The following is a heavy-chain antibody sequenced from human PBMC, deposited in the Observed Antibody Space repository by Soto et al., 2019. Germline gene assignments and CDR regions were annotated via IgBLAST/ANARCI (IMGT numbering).Heavy chain of an antibody. CDR3: AKGEYYYDSSGYYG. J-gene: IGHJ4*02. Sequence: PGGSLRLSCAASGFTFSSYGMHWVRQAPGKGLEWVAVISYDGSNKYYADSVKGRFTISRDNSKNTLYLQMNSLRAEDTAVYYCAKGEYYYDSSGYYGWGQGTLVTVSS. CDR1: GFTFSSYG. V-gene: IGHV3-30*18. CDR2: ISYDGSNK. D-gene: IGHD3-22*01.